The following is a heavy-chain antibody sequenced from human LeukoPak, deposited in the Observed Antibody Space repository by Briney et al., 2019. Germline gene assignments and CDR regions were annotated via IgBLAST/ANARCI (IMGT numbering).Heavy chain of an antibody. J-gene: IGHJ3*02. V-gene: IGHV3-53*01. Sequence: GGSLRLSCAASGFTVSSNYMSWVRQAPGKGLERVSDIYSGGSTYYADSLKGRFTISRDNSKNTLYLQMNSLRAEDTAVYYCARDRGDGYNGAFYIWGQGTMVTVSS. D-gene: IGHD5-24*01. CDR1: GFTVSSNY. CDR2: IYSGGST. CDR3: ARDRGDGYNGAFYI.